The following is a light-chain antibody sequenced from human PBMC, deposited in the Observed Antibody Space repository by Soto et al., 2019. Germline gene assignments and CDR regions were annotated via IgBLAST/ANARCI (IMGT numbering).Light chain of an antibody. CDR3: MQALQTPT. V-gene: IGKV2-28*01. CDR1: QSLLHSNGWYY. J-gene: IGKJ4*01. Sequence: DLVMTQSPLSLPVTPGEPASISCRSSQSLLHSNGWYYLDWYLQKPGQSPHLLIYLGSNRASGVPDRFSGSGSGTDFTLKISRVEAEDVGVYYCMQALQTPTFGGGTKVEIK. CDR2: LGS.